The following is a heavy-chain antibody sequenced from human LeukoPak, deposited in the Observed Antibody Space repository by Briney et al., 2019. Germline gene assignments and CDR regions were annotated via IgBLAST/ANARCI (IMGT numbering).Heavy chain of an antibody. CDR1: GYTFTRYY. Sequence: GASVKVSCKASGYTFTRYYMHWVRQAPGQGLEWMGWINPNSGGTNYAQNFQGRVTMTRDTSISIAYMELSRLRSDDTAMYYCARENSGLGYWGQGTLVTVSS. V-gene: IGHV1-2*02. J-gene: IGHJ4*02. CDR2: INPNSGGT. D-gene: IGHD6-19*01. CDR3: ARENSGLGY.